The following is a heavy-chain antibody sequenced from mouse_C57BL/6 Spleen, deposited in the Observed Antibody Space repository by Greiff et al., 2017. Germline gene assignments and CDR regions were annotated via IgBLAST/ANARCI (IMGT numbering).Heavy chain of an antibody. CDR1: GYTFTSYW. V-gene: IGHV1-61*01. J-gene: IGHJ4*01. Sequence: VQLQQPGAELVRPGSSVKLSCKASGYTFTSYWMDWVKQRPGQGLEWIGNIYPSDSETHYNQKFKDKATLTVDKSSSTAYMQLSSLTSEDSAVYYCARPGTGDYYAMDYWGQGTSVTVSS. CDR3: ARPGTGDYYAMDY. D-gene: IGHD4-1*01. CDR2: IYPSDSET.